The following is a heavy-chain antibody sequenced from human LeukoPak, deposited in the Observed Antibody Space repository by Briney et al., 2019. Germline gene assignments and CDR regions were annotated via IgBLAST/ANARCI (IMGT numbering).Heavy chain of an antibody. CDR1: GGSISSYY. Sequence: PSETLSLTCTVSGGSISSYYWSWIRQPPGKGLEWIGYIYYSGSTNYNPSLKSRVTISVDTSKNQFPLKLSSVTAADTAVYYCARLVLRVVVPAATAGWFDPWGQGTLVTVSS. J-gene: IGHJ5*02. D-gene: IGHD2-2*01. CDR2: IYYSGST. CDR3: ARLVLRVVVPAATAGWFDP. V-gene: IGHV4-59*08.